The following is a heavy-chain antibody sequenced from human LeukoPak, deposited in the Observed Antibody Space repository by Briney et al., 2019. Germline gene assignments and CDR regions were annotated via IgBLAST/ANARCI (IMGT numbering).Heavy chain of an antibody. V-gene: IGHV3-7*01. Sequence: GGSLRLSCAASGFTFSNNWMSWVRQAPGKGLEWVANIKQDGSEKYYVDSVKGRFTISRDNAKNSLYLQMSSLRAEDTAVYYCARVGYYDFWSGYYWGQGTLVTVSS. D-gene: IGHD3-3*01. CDR1: GFTFSNNW. CDR3: ARVGYYDFWSGYY. CDR2: IKQDGSEK. J-gene: IGHJ4*02.